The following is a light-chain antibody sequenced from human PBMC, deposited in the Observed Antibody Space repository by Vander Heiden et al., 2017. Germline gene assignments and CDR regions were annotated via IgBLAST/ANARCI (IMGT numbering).Light chain of an antibody. V-gene: IGKV4-1*01. CDR1: QSVLYSSNNKNY. CDR3: QQYYSSPSYT. CDR2: WAS. J-gene: IGKJ2*01. Sequence: DIVMTQSPDSLAVSLGERATINCKSSQSVLYSSNNKNYLAWYQQKPGQPPKLLIYWASSRESGVPDRFSGSGSGTDFTLTISSLQAEDVGVYYCQQYYSSPSYTFGQGTKLEIK.